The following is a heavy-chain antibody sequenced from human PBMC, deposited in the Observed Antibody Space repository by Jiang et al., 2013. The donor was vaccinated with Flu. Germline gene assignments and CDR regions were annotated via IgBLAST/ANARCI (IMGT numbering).Heavy chain of an antibody. J-gene: IGHJ6*02. D-gene: IGHD1-26*01. CDR3: AREHWVGEKYHGLDV. V-gene: IGHV3-23*01. Sequence: SGGDLVHPGGSLRLSCAATGLSVSSYAMSWVRQAPGRALEWVSSLSGRDSKTYYAGSVKGRFTVSRDNSKNTMFLQLNSLRAEDTAVYLCAREHWVGEKYHGLDVWGQGTVVTVSS. CDR1: GLSVSSYA. CDR2: LSGRDSKT.